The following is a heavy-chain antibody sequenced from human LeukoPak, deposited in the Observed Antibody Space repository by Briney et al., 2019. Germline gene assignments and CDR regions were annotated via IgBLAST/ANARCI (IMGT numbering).Heavy chain of an antibody. CDR2: ISSSSTYI. Sequence: GGSLRLSCAASGFTFSTYSMSWVRQAPGMGLEWVSSISSSSTYIYYADSVKGRFTISRDNTKNSLYLQMNSLRAEDTAVYYCARFQGAHYWGQGTLVTVSS. J-gene: IGHJ4*02. CDR3: ARFQGAHY. D-gene: IGHD4/OR15-4a*01. V-gene: IGHV3-21*01. CDR1: GFTFSTYS.